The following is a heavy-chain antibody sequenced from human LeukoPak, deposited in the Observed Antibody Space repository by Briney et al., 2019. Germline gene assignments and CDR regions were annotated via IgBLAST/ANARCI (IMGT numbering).Heavy chain of an antibody. CDR3: TSFDS. CDR1: GFTFSDHH. CDR2: IRNKASGYTT. V-gene: IGHV3-72*01. Sequence: GGSLRLSCAASGFTFSDHHMDWVRQTPGKGLDSVGRIRNKASGYTTEYAASVKGRFIISRDDSKNSLYLQMNSLKIEDTAVYYCTSFDSWGQGTLVTVSS. J-gene: IGHJ4*02.